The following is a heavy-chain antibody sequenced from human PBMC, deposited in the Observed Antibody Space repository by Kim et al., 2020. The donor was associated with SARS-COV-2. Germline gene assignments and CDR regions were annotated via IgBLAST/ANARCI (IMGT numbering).Heavy chain of an antibody. V-gene: IGHV4-39*01. CDR3: AGIVEGWLRAFDI. J-gene: IGHJ3*02. Sequence: PSLKSRATISVDTSKSQFSLKLTAVTAAGTAVYYCAGIVEGWLRAFDIWGQGTMVTVSS. D-gene: IGHD5-12*01.